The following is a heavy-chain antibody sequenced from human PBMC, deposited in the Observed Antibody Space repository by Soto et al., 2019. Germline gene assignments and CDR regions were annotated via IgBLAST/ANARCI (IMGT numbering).Heavy chain of an antibody. CDR1: GYTFTSYA. CDR2: INAGNGNT. D-gene: IGHD2-15*01. Sequence: ASVKVSCKASGYTFTSYAMHWVRQAPGQRLEWMGWINAGNGNTKYSQKFQGRVTITRDTSASTAYMELSSLRSEDTAVYYCARVVAAKSSPSKFWFDPWGQGTLVTVSS. CDR3: ARVVAAKSSPSKFWFDP. J-gene: IGHJ5*02. V-gene: IGHV1-3*01.